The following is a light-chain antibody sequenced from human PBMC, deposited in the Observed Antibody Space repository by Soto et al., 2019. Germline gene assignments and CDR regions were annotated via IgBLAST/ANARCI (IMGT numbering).Light chain of an antibody. CDR3: QQLVGSPLT. CDR2: GAS. V-gene: IGKV3-20*01. J-gene: IGKJ4*01. CDR1: QTVTNNF. Sequence: EIVLTQSPGTLSLSPGDRATLSCRASQTVTNNFLAWYQQRPGQAPRLLIYGASNRASGVPDRFSGSGSGTDFSLTISRLEPEDFAVYYCQQLVGSPLTLGGGTKVDIK.